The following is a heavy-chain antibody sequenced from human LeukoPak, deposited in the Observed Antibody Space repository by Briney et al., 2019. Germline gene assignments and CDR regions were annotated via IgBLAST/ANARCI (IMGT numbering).Heavy chain of an antibody. V-gene: IGHV4-59*01. CDR1: GGSISSYY. Sequence: SETLSLTCTVSGGSISSYYWSWIRQPPGKGLEWIGYIYYSGSTNYNPSPKSRVAISVDTSKNQFSLKLSSVTAADTAVYYCARTGNDSSGYYYRLDYWGQGTLVTVSS. J-gene: IGHJ4*02. CDR3: ARTGNDSSGYYYRLDY. CDR2: IYYSGST. D-gene: IGHD3-22*01.